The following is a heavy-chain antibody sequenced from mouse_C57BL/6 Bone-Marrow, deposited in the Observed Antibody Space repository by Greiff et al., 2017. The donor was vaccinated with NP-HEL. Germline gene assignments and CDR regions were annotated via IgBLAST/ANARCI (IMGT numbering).Heavy chain of an antibody. D-gene: IGHD1-1*01. CDR1: GFTFSSYA. Sequence: EVMLVESGGGLVKPGGSLKLSCAASGFTFSSYAMSWVRQTPEKRLEWVATISDGGSYTYYPDNVKGRFTISRDNAKNNLYLQMSHLKSEDTAMYYCARDRYYGSSYFDYWDQGTTLTVSS. CDR2: ISDGGSYT. V-gene: IGHV5-4*01. J-gene: IGHJ2*01. CDR3: ARDRYYGSSYFDY.